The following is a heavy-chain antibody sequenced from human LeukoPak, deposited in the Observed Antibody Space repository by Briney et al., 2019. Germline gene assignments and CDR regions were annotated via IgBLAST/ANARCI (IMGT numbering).Heavy chain of an antibody. CDR2: ISGYNGNT. CDR3: ARDTGDVVIIPTPLDY. CDR1: GYIFTSYG. Sequence: GASVKVSCKASGYIFTSYGISWVRQAPGQGLEWMGWISGYNGNTNYAQKVQDRFTMTIDTSTNTAYMEVTSLRSDDSAVYYCARDTGDVVIIPTPLDYWGQGTLVTVSS. D-gene: IGHD2-2*01. V-gene: IGHV1-18*01. J-gene: IGHJ4*02.